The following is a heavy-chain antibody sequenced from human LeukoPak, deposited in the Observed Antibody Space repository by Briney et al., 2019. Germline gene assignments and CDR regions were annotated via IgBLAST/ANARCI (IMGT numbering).Heavy chain of an antibody. CDR3: ARAGAVVDNWFDP. CDR2: IIPIFGTA. V-gene: IGHV1-2*02. J-gene: IGHJ5*02. CDR1: GYAFTGYY. D-gene: IGHD2-15*01. Sequence: ASVKVSCKASGYAFTGYYMHWVRQAPGQGLEWMGGIIPIFGTANYAQKFQGRVTMTTDTSTTTAYMELRSLTSDDTAVYYCARAGAVVDNWFDPWGQGTLVTVSS.